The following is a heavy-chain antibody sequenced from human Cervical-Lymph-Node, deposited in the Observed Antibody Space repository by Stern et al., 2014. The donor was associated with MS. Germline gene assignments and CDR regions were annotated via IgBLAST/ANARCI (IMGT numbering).Heavy chain of an antibody. V-gene: IGHV1-69*12. CDR3: ARGTVTNCFDS. CDR2: LIPVFGTP. CDR1: GGYFSSFA. D-gene: IGHD4-17*01. Sequence: QVQLVQSGAEVRKPGSSVKVTCKTSGGYFSSFAITWVRQAPGQGLEWMGGLIPVFGTPHSAQKFQDRVTMTADASTRTAYMDLSSLRSEDTAVYYCARGTVTNCFDSWGQGTLVTVSS. J-gene: IGHJ5*01.